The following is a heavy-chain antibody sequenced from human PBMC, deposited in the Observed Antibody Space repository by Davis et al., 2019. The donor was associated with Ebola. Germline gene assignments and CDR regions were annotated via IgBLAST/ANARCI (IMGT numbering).Heavy chain of an antibody. CDR1: GDSMNNYF. V-gene: IGHV4-59*01. CDR3: GRGRHNWNTLDL. Sequence: PSETLSLTCNVSGDSMNNYFWSRIRQTPGREPEWLGYFPHTGTTRYKPSLTSRLTVSGDLSKKQLSLRLTSVTAADTAVYYCGRGRHNWNTLDLWGPGTLVTV. J-gene: IGHJ5*02. CDR2: FPHTGTT. D-gene: IGHD1/OR15-1a*01.